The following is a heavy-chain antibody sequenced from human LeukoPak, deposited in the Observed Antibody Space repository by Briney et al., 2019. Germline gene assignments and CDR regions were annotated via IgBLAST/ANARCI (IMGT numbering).Heavy chain of an antibody. D-gene: IGHD1-26*01. CDR1: GRSVSSTSYY. Sequence: SETLSLTCTVSGRSVSSTSYYWGWIRQPPGKGLEWIGSMYYSGSAFSNPSLKSRVTISVDTSKNQFSLKLRSMTATDTALYYCARQGSGTYGDAFDVWGRGTMVTVSS. V-gene: IGHV4-39*01. CDR3: ARQGSGTYGDAFDV. CDR2: MYYSGSA. J-gene: IGHJ3*01.